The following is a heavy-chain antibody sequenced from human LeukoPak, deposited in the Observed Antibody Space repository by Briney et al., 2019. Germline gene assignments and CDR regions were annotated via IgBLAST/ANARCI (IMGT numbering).Heavy chain of an antibody. D-gene: IGHD3-9*01. Sequence: GGSLRLSCAASGFTFTSYWMSWFRQPPGKGLEWVANIKQDGSEKHYVDSVKGRFTISRDNAKKPLYLQMNSLRAEDTAVYYCARDILTGAQSRYQHWGQGTLVTVSS. V-gene: IGHV3-7*01. J-gene: IGHJ1*01. CDR3: ARDILTGAQSRYQH. CDR2: IKQDGSEK. CDR1: GFTFTSYW.